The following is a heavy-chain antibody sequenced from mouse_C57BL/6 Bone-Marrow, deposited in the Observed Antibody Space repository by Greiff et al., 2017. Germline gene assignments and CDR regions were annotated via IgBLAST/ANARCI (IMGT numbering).Heavy chain of an antibody. Sequence: EVKLVESGGGLVQPGGSLKLSCAASGFTFSDYYMYWVRQTPEKRLEWVAYISNGGGSTYYPDTVKGRFTISRDNAKNTLYLQMSRLKSEDTAMYYCARQIYDGYYPWVQGTSVTVPS. CDR1: GFTFSDYY. J-gene: IGHJ4*01. CDR2: ISNGGGST. CDR3: ARQIYDGYYP. D-gene: IGHD2-3*01. V-gene: IGHV5-12*01.